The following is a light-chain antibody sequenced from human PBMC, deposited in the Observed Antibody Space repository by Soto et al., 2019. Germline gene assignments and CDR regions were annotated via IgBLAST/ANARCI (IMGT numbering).Light chain of an antibody. CDR1: SSDVGYYDY. J-gene: IGLJ2*01. V-gene: IGLV2-14*01. CDR2: EVS. CDR3: SSYTSSRTAV. Sequence: QSVLTQPPSASGFPGQSVTISCTGTSSDVGYYDYVSWYQQHPGKAPKLVIYEVSNRPSGVSNRFSGSKSGNTASLTISGLQAEDEADYYCSSYTSSRTAVFGGGTKLTVL.